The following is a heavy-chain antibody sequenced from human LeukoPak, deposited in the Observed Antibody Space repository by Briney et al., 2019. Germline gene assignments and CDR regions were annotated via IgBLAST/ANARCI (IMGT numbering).Heavy chain of an antibody. CDR1: GGSVSSSTSY. CDR2: IYYRGST. J-gene: IGHJ4*02. Sequence: PSETLSLTCTVSGGSVSSSTSYWGWLRQPPGEGLEWIGGIYYRGSTYFNPSLKSRVTISVDTSKNQFSLKLSSVTAADTAVYYCARLPKASAADRRGYWGQGTLVTVSS. D-gene: IGHD2-2*01. CDR3: ARLPKASAADRRGY. V-gene: IGHV4-39*01.